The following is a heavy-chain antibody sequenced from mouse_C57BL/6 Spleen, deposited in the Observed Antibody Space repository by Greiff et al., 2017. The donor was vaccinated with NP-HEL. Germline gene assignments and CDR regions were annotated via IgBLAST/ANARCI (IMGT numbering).Heavy chain of an antibody. D-gene: IGHD2-2*01. CDR3: ARGLRVSMDY. J-gene: IGHJ4*01. V-gene: IGHV3-6*01. Sequence: EVQVVESGPGLVKPSQSLSLTCSVTGYSITSGYYWNWIRQFPGNKLEWMGYISYDGSNNYNPSLKNRISITRDTSKNQFFLKLNSVTTEDTATYYCARGLRVSMDYWGQGTSVTVSS. CDR2: ISYDGSN. CDR1: GYSITSGYY.